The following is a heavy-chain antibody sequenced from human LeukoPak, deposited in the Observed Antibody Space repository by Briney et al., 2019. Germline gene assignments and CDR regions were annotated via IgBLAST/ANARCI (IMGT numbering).Heavy chain of an antibody. CDR2: IRSTANGYAT. V-gene: IGHV3-73*01. CDR3: TGNYYGSGSYADFDY. J-gene: IGHJ4*02. D-gene: IGHD3-10*01. CDR1: GFTFSGSA. Sequence: GGSLRLSCAASGFTFSGSALHWVRQASGKALECVGRIRSTANGYATAYAASVKGRFTISRDDSKNTAYLQMDSLKTEDTAVYYCTGNYYGSGSYADFDYWGQGTLVTVSS.